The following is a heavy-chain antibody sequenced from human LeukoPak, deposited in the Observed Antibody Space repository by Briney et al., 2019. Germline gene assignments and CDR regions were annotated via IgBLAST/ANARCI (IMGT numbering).Heavy chain of an antibody. V-gene: IGHV3-30*18. Sequence: GGSLRLSCAASGFTFSSYGMHWVRQAPGKGLEWVAVISYDGSNKYYADSVKGRFTISRDNSKNTLYLQMNSLRAEDTAVYYCGKDRLTYYYGSGSYMGGYYFDYWGQGTLVTVSS. CDR2: ISYDGSNK. J-gene: IGHJ4*02. CDR3: GKDRLTYYYGSGSYMGGYYFDY. D-gene: IGHD3-10*01. CDR1: GFTFSSYG.